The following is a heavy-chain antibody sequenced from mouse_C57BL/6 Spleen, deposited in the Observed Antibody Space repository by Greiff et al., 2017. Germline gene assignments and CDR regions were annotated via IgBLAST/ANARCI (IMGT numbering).Heavy chain of an antibody. CDR2: INPSNGGT. D-gene: IGHD2-4*01. CDR3: ARGGIYYDLFAY. V-gene: IGHV1-53*01. Sequence: QVQLKQPGTELVKPGASVKLSCKASGYTFTSYWMHWVKQRPGQGLEWIGNINPSNGGTNYNEKFKSKATLTVDKSSSTAYMQLSSLTSEDSAVYYCARGGIYYDLFAYWGQGTLVTVSA. CDR1: GYTFTSYW. J-gene: IGHJ3*01.